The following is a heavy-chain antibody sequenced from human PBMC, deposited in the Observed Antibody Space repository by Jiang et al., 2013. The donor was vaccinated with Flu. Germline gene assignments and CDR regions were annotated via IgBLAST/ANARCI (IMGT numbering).Heavy chain of an antibody. V-gene: IGHV4-39*01. Sequence: GLVKPSETLSLTCTVSGGSIRSSSYFWGWIRQPPGKGLEWIGSIYYRGNTFYNPSLKSRVSISVDTSKSQFSLKLTSVTAADTAVYYCVTPMVRGETYYYFDFWGQGTLVTVSS. D-gene: IGHD3-10*01. CDR1: GGSIRSSSYF. CDR2: IYYRGNT. CDR3: VTPMVRGETYYYFDF. J-gene: IGHJ4*02.